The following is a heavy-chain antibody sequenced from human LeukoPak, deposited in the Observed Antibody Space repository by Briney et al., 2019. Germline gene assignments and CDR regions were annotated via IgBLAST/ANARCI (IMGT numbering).Heavy chain of an antibody. D-gene: IGHD6-13*01. CDR3: AKAYSTSWYHLAGS. Sequence: GGSLRLSCAASGFTFCTYAMSWVRQAPEKGLEWVSAISGSGGTTKYADSVNGRFTISRDNSKNTLYLQMNSLGADDTAVYYCAKAYSTSWYHLAGSWGQGTLVTVSS. CDR1: GFTFCTYA. J-gene: IGHJ5*02. V-gene: IGHV3-23*01. CDR2: ISGSGGTT.